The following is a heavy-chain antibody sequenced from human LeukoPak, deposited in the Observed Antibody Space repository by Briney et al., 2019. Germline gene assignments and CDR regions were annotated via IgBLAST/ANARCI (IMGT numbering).Heavy chain of an antibody. D-gene: IGHD4-17*01. J-gene: IGHJ4*02. CDR2: INPNSGGT. CDR1: GYTFTGYY. V-gene: IGHV1-2*02. Sequence: ASVKVSCKASGYTFTGYYMHWVRQAPGQGLEWMGWINPNSGGTNYAQKFQGRVTMTRDTSISTAYTELSRLRSDDTAVYYCARDSSDYGDNSFDYWGQGTLVTVSS. CDR3: ARDSSDYGDNSFDY.